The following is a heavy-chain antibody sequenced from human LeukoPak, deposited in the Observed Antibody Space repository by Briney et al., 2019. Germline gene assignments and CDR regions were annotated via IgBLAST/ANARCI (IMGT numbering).Heavy chain of an antibody. Sequence: SETLSLTCTVSGGSISSYYWSWVRQPPGKGLEWIGYIYYSGSTNYNPSLKSRVTISVDTSKNQFSLKLSSVTAADTAVYYCARHTAAAVNWFDPWGQGTLVTVSS. CDR1: GGSISSYY. D-gene: IGHD6-13*01. CDR3: ARHTAAAVNWFDP. CDR2: IYYSGST. J-gene: IGHJ5*02. V-gene: IGHV4-59*08.